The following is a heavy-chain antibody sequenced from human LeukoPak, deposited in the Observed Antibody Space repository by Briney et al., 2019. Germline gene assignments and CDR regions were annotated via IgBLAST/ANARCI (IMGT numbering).Heavy chain of an antibody. J-gene: IGHJ4*02. V-gene: IGHV3-23*01. CDR1: RFTFSNFA. D-gene: IGHD6-19*01. CDR2: ISGGGAST. Sequence: GGSLRLSCAASRFTFSNFAMSWVRQAPGKGLEWVSTISGGGASTYYADSVKGRFTISRDNSKNTLSLQMISLRAEDTAVYYCTKDLGGSGWYFDYWGQGTLVTVSS. CDR3: TKDLGGSGWYFDY.